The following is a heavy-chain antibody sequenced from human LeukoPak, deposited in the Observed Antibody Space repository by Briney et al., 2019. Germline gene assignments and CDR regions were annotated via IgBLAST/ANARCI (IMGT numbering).Heavy chain of an antibody. CDR3: ARDGHSSGFFFDI. Sequence: GGSLRLSCAASGFSFSSYAMSWVRQAPGKGLEWVSGISGSGGSTYYADSMKGRFTISRDNSKNTLYLQMNSLRAEDTAVYYCARDGHSSGFFFDIWGQGTMVTVSS. V-gene: IGHV3-23*01. D-gene: IGHD6-19*01. CDR1: GFSFSSYA. CDR2: ISGSGGST. J-gene: IGHJ3*02.